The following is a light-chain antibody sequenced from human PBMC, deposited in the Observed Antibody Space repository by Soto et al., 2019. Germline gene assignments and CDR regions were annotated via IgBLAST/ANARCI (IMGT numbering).Light chain of an antibody. V-gene: IGKV2-28*01. CDR1: QILLHSNGYNY. Sequence: DVVMTQSAISLPATPGEAASISCRSSQILLHSNGYNYLDWYLQKPGQSPQLLIFLGSNRASGVPDRFSGSGSHTDFTLKIIRVEAEDVVVYYCMQALQTPPTFGQGTNVEI. J-gene: IGKJ1*01. CDR2: LGS. CDR3: MQALQTPPT.